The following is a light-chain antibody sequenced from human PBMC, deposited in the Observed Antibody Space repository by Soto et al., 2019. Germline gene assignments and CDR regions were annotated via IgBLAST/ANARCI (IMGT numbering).Light chain of an antibody. Sequence: EIVMTQSPATLSVSPGERATLSCRASQSVFSNLAWYQQKPGQAPRLLIYGASTRATGIPARYSGSGSGTEFTLTISSLQSEDVAVYYCQQYNNWPPWTFGQGIKVEIK. CDR3: QQYNNWPPWT. CDR2: GAS. J-gene: IGKJ1*01. V-gene: IGKV3-15*01. CDR1: QSVFSN.